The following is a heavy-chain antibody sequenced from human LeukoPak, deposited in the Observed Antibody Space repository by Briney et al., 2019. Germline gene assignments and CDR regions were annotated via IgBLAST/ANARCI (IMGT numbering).Heavy chain of an antibody. D-gene: IGHD6-19*01. Sequence: SETLSLTCTVSGGSISSADYCWSWIRQPPGKGLEWIGYIYYSGSTNYNPSLKSRVTISVDTSKNQFSLKLSSVTAADTAVYYCARQWLAIDYWGQGTLVTVSS. CDR1: GGSISSADYC. CDR3: ARQWLAIDY. V-gene: IGHV4-61*08. J-gene: IGHJ4*02. CDR2: IYYSGST.